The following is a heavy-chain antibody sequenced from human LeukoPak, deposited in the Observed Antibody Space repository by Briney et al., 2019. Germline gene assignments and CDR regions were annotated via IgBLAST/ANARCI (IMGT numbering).Heavy chain of an antibody. J-gene: IGHJ3*02. CDR2: INAGNGNT. CDR3: ARVGSDSSGYYLGLYAFDI. V-gene: IGHV1-3*01. Sequence: ASVKVSCKASGYTFTSYAMHWVRQAPGQRLEWMGWINAGNGNTKYSQEFQGRVTMTTDTSTSTAYMELRSLRSDDTAVYYCARVGSDSSGYYLGLYAFDIWGQGTMVTVSS. D-gene: IGHD3-22*01. CDR1: GYTFTSYA.